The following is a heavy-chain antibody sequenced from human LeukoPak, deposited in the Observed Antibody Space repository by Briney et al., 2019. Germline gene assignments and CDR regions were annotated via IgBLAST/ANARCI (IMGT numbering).Heavy chain of an antibody. V-gene: IGHV1-69*04. CDR2: IIPSLDIA. CDR3: ARDHCSGGAGCHGGH. J-gene: IGHJ4*02. CDR1: GYTFTSYD. Sequence: SVKVSCKASGYTFTSYDIHWVRQAPGQGLEWMGRIIPSLDIANYAQKFQDRVTITADISTTTVYMEMNSLRSEDTAIYYCARDHCSGGAGCHGGHWGQGTLVTVSS. D-gene: IGHD2-15*01.